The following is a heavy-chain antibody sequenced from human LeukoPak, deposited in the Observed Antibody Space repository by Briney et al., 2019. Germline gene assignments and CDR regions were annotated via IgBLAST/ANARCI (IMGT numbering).Heavy chain of an antibody. Sequence: GASVKVSCKASGYTFTGYYMHWVRQAPGQGLEWMGWINPNSGGTNYAQKFQGRVTMTRDTSISTAYMELSRLRSDDKAVYYCASVPITMVRGDPYFDYWGQGTLVTVSS. CDR2: INPNSGGT. D-gene: IGHD3-10*01. V-gene: IGHV1-2*02. CDR3: ASVPITMVRGDPYFDY. J-gene: IGHJ4*02. CDR1: GYTFTGYY.